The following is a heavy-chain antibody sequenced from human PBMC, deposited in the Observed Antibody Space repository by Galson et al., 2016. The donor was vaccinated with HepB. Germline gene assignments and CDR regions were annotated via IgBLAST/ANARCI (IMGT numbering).Heavy chain of an antibody. D-gene: IGHD7-27*01. J-gene: IGHJ4*02. Sequence: SETLSLTCTVSGGSISTSSFYWAWIRQPPGKGLEWTGSIYYTGSPYYNPSLKSRVTISVDTSMNQFSLRLSSVTAADTAVYYCATPRQELGRLGGFDNWGQGTLVTVSS. V-gene: IGHV4-39*01. CDR3: ATPRQELGRLGGFDN. CDR1: GGSISTSSFY. CDR2: IYYTGSP.